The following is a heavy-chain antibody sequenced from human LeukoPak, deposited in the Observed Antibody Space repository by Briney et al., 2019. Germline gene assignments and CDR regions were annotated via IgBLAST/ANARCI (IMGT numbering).Heavy chain of an antibody. V-gene: IGHV5-51*01. CDR1: GYSFTGYW. J-gene: IGHJ4*02. CDR2: IYPGDSDT. D-gene: IGHD3-3*01. Sequence: GESLKISCKGSGYSFTGYWIGWVRQMPGKGLEWMGIIYPGDSDTRYSPSFQGQVTISADKSISTAYLQWSSLKASDTAMYYCARLHYDFWSGYPRYYFDYWGQGTLVTVSS. CDR3: ARLHYDFWSGYPRYYFDY.